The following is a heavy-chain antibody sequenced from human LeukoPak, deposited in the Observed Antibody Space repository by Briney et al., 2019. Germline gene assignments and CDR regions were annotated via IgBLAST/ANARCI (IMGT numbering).Heavy chain of an antibody. D-gene: IGHD6-19*01. CDR1: GGFISSYY. J-gene: IGHJ4*02. CDR3: AGGVGIAVPFGY. V-gene: IGHV4-59*01. Sequence: PSETLSLTCTVSGGFISSYYWSWIRQPPGKGLEWIGYIYYSGSTNYNPSLKSRVTISVDTSKNQFSLKLSSVTAADTAVYYCAGGVGIAVPFGYWGQGTLVTVSS. CDR2: IYYSGST.